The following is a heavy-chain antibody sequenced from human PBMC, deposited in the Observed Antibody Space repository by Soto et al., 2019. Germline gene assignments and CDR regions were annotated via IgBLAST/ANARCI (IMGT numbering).Heavy chain of an antibody. Sequence: VASVKVSCKASGYTFTSYAMHWVRQAPGQRLEWMGWINAGNGNTKYSQKFQGRVTITRDTSASTAYMELSSLRSEDTAVYYCARDPGIAVAGTPLDYYGMDVWGQGTTVTVSS. J-gene: IGHJ6*02. CDR3: ARDPGIAVAGTPLDYYGMDV. V-gene: IGHV1-3*01. CDR2: INAGNGNT. CDR1: GYTFTSYA. D-gene: IGHD6-19*01.